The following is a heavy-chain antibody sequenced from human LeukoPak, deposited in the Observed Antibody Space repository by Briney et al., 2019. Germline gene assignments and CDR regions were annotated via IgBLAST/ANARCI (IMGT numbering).Heavy chain of an antibody. V-gene: IGHV1-24*01. Sequence: ASVKVSCKVSGYTLTELSMHWVRQAPGKGLEWMGAFDPEDGETIYAQKFQGRVTMTEDTSTDTAYMELSSLRSEDTAVYYCATTLRDYYDSSGYYYYWGRGTLVTVSS. CDR3: ATTLRDYYDSSGYYYY. D-gene: IGHD3-22*01. J-gene: IGHJ4*02. CDR2: FDPEDGET. CDR1: GYTLTELS.